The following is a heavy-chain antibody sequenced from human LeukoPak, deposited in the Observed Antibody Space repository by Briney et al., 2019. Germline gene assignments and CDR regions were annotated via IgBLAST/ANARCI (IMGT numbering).Heavy chain of an antibody. CDR2: MNPNSGNT. J-gene: IGHJ6*03. Sequence: ASVKVSCKASGYTFTSCDINWVRQATGQGLEWMGWMNPNSGNTGYAQKFQGRVTMTRNTSISTAYMELSSLRSEDTAVYYCARGQQLGYYYYYYMDVWGKGTTVTVSS. V-gene: IGHV1-8*01. CDR3: ARGQQLGYYYYYYMDV. CDR1: GYTFTSCD. D-gene: IGHD6-13*01.